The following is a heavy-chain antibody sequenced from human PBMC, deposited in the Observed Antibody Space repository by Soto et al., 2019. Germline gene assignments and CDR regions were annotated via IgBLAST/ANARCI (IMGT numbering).Heavy chain of an antibody. D-gene: IGHD5-18*01. J-gene: IGHJ6*02. Sequence: PSQTLSLTCAISGDSVSSDNAAWNWIRQSPSRGLEWLGRAYYRSKWYIEYAPSVNSRITINPDTSQNQFSLKLSSVTAADTAVYYCARDEGKQLWSRIGMDVWGQGTTVTVSS. CDR1: GDSVSSDNAA. CDR2: AYYRSKWYI. V-gene: IGHV6-1*01. CDR3: ARDEGKQLWSRIGMDV.